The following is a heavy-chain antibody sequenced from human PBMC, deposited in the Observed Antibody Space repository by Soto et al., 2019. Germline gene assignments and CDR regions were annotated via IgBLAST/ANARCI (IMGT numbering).Heavy chain of an antibody. CDR1: GGTFSSYA. CDR3: ARAPHYDFCSGYLHYYYYYGMDV. CDR2: IIPIFGTA. D-gene: IGHD3-3*01. Sequence: SVKVSCKASGGTFSSYAISWVRQAPGQGLEWMGGIIPIFGTANYAQKFQGRVTITADESTSTAYMELSSLRSEDTAVYYCARAPHYDFCSGYLHYYYYYGMDVWGQGTTVTVSS. V-gene: IGHV1-69*13. J-gene: IGHJ6*02.